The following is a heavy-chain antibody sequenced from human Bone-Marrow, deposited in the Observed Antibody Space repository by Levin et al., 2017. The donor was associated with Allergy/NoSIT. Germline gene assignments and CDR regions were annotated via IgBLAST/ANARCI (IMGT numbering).Heavy chain of an antibody. V-gene: IGHV2-5*02. CDR3: AHRFCAGDCFSYFFDY. Sequence: SGPTLVKPTQTLTLTCSFSGFSLSTSGVGVGWIRQPPGKALEWLALIYWDDDKRYSPSLKTRLTITKDTSKNEVVLRMITMGPEDTATYYCAHRFCAGDCFSYFFDYWSQGTLVTVSS. D-gene: IGHD2-21*02. CDR2: IYWDDDK. J-gene: IGHJ4*02. CDR1: GFSLSTSGVG.